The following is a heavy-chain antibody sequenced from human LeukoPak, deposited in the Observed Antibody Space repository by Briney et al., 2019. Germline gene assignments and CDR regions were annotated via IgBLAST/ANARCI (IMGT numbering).Heavy chain of an antibody. CDR1: GGSISSYY. Sequence: SETLSLTCTVSGGSISSYYWSWIRPPPGKGLGWIGYIYYSGSTNYNPSLKSRVTVSVDTSNNQFSLKLSSVTAADTAVYYCVEASQWSINYWGQGTLVTVSS. V-gene: IGHV4-59*01. CDR2: IYYSGST. D-gene: IGHD2-15*01. J-gene: IGHJ4*02. CDR3: VEASQWSINY.